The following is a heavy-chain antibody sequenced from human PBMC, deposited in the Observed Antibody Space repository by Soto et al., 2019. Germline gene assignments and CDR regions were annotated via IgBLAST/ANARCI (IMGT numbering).Heavy chain of an antibody. J-gene: IGHJ4*02. Sequence: GGSLRLSCAASGFAVSSSYMSWVRQAPGKGLEWVSTVYSGGTTYYADSVRGRFTISRDNSKNTLYLQMNRLSADETAVYYCARDDYHDDKAWDYWGQGTLVTVSS. CDR1: GFAVSSSY. CDR3: ARDDYHDDKAWDY. CDR2: VYSGGTT. V-gene: IGHV3-66*01. D-gene: IGHD3-3*01.